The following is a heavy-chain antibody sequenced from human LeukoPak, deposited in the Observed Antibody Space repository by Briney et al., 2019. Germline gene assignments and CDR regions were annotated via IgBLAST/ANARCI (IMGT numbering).Heavy chain of an antibody. CDR2: IYFSGTT. CDR3: ARSLGKLRYFDWPTPFDY. V-gene: IGHV4-59*01. CDR1: GGSFSNYY. D-gene: IGHD3-9*01. J-gene: IGHJ4*02. Sequence: PSETLTLTCTVSGGSFSNYYWSWLRQPPGKRLEWMGYIYFSGTTNINPSLKSRVTILVDMSKNQFSLKLSSVTAADTAVYYCARSLGKLRYFDWPTPFDYWGQGTLVTVSS.